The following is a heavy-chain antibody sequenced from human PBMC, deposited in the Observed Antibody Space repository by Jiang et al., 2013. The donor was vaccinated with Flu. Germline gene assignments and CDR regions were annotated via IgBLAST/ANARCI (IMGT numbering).Heavy chain of an antibody. D-gene: IGHD3-3*01. CDR1: GYTFTGYY. CDR3: ARVTIYYYYGMDV. J-gene: IGHJ6*02. V-gene: IGHV1-2*06. Sequence: KASGYTFTGYYMHWVRQAPGQGLEWMGRINPNSGGXNYAQKFQGRVTMTRDTSISTAYMELSRLRSDDTAVYYCARVTIYYYYGMDVWGQGTTVTVSS. CDR2: INPNSGGX.